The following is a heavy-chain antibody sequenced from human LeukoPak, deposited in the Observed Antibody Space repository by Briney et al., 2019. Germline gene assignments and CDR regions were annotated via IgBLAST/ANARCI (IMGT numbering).Heavy chain of an antibody. CDR3: ARDEKWELLGY. Sequence: GGSLRLSCAASGFSFNDAWMNWVRQAPGKGLEWVSSISSSSSYIYYADSVKGRFTISRDNAKNSLYLQMNSLRAEDTAVYYCARDEKWELLGYWGQGTLVTVSS. CDR2: ISSSSSYI. V-gene: IGHV3-21*01. J-gene: IGHJ4*02. D-gene: IGHD1-26*01. CDR1: GFSFNDAW.